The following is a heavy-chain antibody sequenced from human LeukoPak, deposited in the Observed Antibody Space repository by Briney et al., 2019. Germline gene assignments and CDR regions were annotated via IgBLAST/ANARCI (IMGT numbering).Heavy chain of an antibody. CDR1: GFTFSSNY. D-gene: IGHD5-24*01. V-gene: IGHV3-66*01. J-gene: IGHJ4*02. CDR2: IYSGGST. Sequence: GGSLRLSCAASGFTFSSNYMSWVRQAPGKGLEWVSVIYSGGSTYYADSVKGRFTISRDNSKNTLYLQMNSLRAEDTAVYYCARDGRDGYNNYFDYWGQGTLVTVSS. CDR3: ARDGRDGYNNYFDY.